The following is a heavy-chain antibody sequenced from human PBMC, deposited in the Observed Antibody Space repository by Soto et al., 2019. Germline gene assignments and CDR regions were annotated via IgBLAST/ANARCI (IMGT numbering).Heavy chain of an antibody. V-gene: IGHV3-30-3*01. CDR1: GFTFSSYA. CDR2: ISYDGSNK. Sequence: QVQLVESGGGVVQPGRSLRLSCAASGFTFSSYAMHWVRQAPGKGLEWVAVISYDGSNKYYADSVKGRFTISRDNSKNTLDMQMNSLRAEDTAVYYCARPYDIFTGSPRENYYYYGMDVWGQGSTVTVSS. CDR3: ARPYDIFTGSPRENYYYYGMDV. D-gene: IGHD3-9*01. J-gene: IGHJ6*02.